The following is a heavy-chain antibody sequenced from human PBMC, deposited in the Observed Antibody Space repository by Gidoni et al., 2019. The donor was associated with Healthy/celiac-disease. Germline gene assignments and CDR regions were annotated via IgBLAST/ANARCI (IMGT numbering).Heavy chain of an antibody. CDR2: IKQDGSEK. CDR1: GFTLSSYW. Sequence: EVQLVESGGGLVQPGGSLRLSCAASGFTLSSYWMSWVRQAPGKGLEWVANIKQDGSEKYYVDSLKGRFTISRDNAKNSLYLQMNSLRAEDTAVYYCAREGYSGHNPEVYGMDVWGQGTTVTVSS. D-gene: IGHD5-12*01. V-gene: IGHV3-7*01. CDR3: AREGYSGHNPEVYGMDV. J-gene: IGHJ6*02.